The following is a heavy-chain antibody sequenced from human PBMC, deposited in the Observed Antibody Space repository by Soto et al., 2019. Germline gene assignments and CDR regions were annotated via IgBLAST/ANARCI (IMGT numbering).Heavy chain of an antibody. CDR2: ISAYNGNT. D-gene: IGHD6-19*01. V-gene: IGHV1-18*01. CDR1: GYTFTSYG. Sequence: QVQLVQSGAEVKKPGASVKVSCKASGYTFTSYGISWVRQAPGQGLEWMGWISAYNGNTNYAQKLQGRVNMTTDTSTSTAYMELRSLRSDDTAVYYCARDLSVVLAVAVTRQDAFDIWGQGTMVTVSS. CDR3: ARDLSVVLAVAVTRQDAFDI. J-gene: IGHJ3*02.